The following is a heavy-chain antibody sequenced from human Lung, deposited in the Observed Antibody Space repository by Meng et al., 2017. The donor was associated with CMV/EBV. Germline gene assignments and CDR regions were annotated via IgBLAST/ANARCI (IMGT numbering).Heavy chain of an antibody. CDR3: ARDKSGPFTIPYYYYGMEV. CDR1: GFTFRSYE. V-gene: IGHV3-48*03. CDR2: ISSSGDII. D-gene: IGHD3-3*01. Sequence: GGSLRLSCAASGFTFRSYEMNWVRQAPGMGLEWVSYISSSGDIIYYADSVKGRFSISRDNAKNSLYLQMSSLRADDTAVYYCARDKSGPFTIPYYYYGMEVWXQGTXVTVSS. J-gene: IGHJ6*02.